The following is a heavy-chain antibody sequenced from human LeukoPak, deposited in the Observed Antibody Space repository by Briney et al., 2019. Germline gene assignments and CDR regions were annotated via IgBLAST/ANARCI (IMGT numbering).Heavy chain of an antibody. V-gene: IGHV4-39*07. J-gene: IGHJ4*02. CDR1: GGSISSSSYY. CDR2: ISYGGST. Sequence: SETLSLTCTVSGGSISSSSYYWGWIRQPPGKGLEYIVSISYGGSTYYNPSLKSRVTISVDTSKNQFSLKLSSVTAADTAVYYCARSLQPDFYGDFIDYWGQGTLVTVSS. D-gene: IGHD4-17*01. CDR3: ARSLQPDFYGDFIDY.